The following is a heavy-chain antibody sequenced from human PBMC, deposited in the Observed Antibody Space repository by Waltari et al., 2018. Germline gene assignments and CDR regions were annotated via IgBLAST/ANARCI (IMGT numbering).Heavy chain of an antibody. D-gene: IGHD3-10*01. V-gene: IGHV3-23*01. CDR2: ISGSGGST. CDR3: AKDKDVLLWFGELRFDY. J-gene: IGHJ4*02. CDR1: GFTFSSYA. Sequence: EVQLLESGGGLVQPGGSLRLSCAASGFTFSSYAMSWVRQAPGKGLEWVSAISGSGGSTYYADSVKGRFTISRDNSKNTLYLQMNSLRAEDTAVYYCAKDKDVLLWFGELRFDYWGQGTLVTVSS.